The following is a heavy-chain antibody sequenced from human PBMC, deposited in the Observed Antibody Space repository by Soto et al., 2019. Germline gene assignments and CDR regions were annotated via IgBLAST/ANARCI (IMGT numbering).Heavy chain of an antibody. CDR1: GFTFSSYA. CDR3: ARCRGSGWYLDAFDI. D-gene: IGHD6-19*01. CDR2: ISYDGSNK. V-gene: IGHV3-30-3*01. Sequence: QVQLVESGGGVVQPGRSLRLSCAASGFTFSSYAMHWVRQAPGKGLEWVAVISYDGSNKYYADSVKGRFTISRDNSKNTLYLQMNSLRAEDTAVYYCARCRGSGWYLDAFDIWGQGTMVTVSS. J-gene: IGHJ3*02.